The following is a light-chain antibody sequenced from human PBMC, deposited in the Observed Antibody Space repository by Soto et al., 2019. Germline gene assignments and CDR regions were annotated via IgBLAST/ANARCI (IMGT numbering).Light chain of an antibody. J-gene: IGKJ1*01. CDR3: QQYNSYSWT. CDR1: QSITIW. V-gene: IGKV1-5*01. CDR2: DAS. Sequence: DIQMTQSPSTLSASVGDRVTITCRASQSITIWLAWYQQQPGKAPKLLIFDASSLESVVPSRFSGSGSGTEFTLTISSLQPDDFATYYCQQYNSYSWTFGQGTKVEIK.